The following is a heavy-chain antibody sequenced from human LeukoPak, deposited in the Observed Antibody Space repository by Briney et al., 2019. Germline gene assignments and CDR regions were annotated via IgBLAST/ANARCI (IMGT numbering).Heavy chain of an antibody. J-gene: IGHJ5*02. CDR2: ISSSGSTI. CDR3: VREAGYCATVCLKTTYFDP. Sequence: GGSLRLSCAASGFTFSSYEMNWVRQAPGKGLEWVSYISSSGSTIYYADSVKGRFTISRDNAKNSLYLQMYSLRVEDTARYYCVREAGYCATVCLKTTYFDPWGQGTLVIVSS. CDR1: GFTFSSYE. V-gene: IGHV3-48*03. D-gene: IGHD2-8*01.